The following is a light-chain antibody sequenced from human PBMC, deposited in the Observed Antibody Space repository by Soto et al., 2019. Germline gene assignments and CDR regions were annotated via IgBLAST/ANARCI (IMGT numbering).Light chain of an antibody. CDR3: QQYSSYPKT. Sequence: DIQVTQSPFTLSASVGDRVTITCRASQSISSWLAWYQQRPGKAPKLLIFGASSWESGVPSRFSGSGSGTEFTLTISSLQPDDFATYYCQQYSSYPKTFGEGTKVDIK. J-gene: IGKJ1*01. CDR2: GAS. V-gene: IGKV1-5*01. CDR1: QSISSW.